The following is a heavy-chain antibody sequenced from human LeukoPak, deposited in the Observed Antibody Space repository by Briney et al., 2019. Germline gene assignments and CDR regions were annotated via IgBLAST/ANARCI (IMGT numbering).Heavy chain of an antibody. J-gene: IGHJ4*02. CDR2: IKRETDGGTT. CDR3: TTGGGVGAIRTGAY. V-gene: IGHV3-15*07. Sequence: GGSLRLSCAASGFILRNNWMNWVRQGPGKGLEWVGRIKRETDGGTTDHAAPVKDRFTISRGDSKNMLFLDMKSLKIEDTGLYYCTTGGGVGAIRTGAYWGQGTLVIVSS. D-gene: IGHD1-26*01. CDR1: GFILRNNW.